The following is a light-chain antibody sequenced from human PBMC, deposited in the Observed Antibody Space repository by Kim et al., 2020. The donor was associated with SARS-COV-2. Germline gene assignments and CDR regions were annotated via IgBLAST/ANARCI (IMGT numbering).Light chain of an antibody. CDR2: KAS. V-gene: IGKV1-5*03. CDR1: NIDDW. Sequence: NIDDWLAWYQQKPGKAPKVLIYKASTLQSGVPSRFSGSRSGTEFTLTISSLQPDDFATFYCQYYDGSYTFGQGTKLEI. CDR3: QYYDGSYT. J-gene: IGKJ2*01.